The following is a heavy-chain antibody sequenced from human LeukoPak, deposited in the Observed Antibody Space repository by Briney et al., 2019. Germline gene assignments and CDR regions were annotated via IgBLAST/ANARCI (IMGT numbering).Heavy chain of an antibody. J-gene: IGHJ5*02. Sequence: SCKASGYTFTGYYMHWVRQAPGKGLEWVAVISYDGSNKYYADSVKGRFTISRDNSKNTLYLQMNSLRAEDTAVYYCARASRWLAWGQGTLVTVSS. V-gene: IGHV3-30-3*01. CDR1: GYTFTGYY. CDR2: ISYDGSNK. CDR3: ARASRWLA. D-gene: IGHD6-19*01.